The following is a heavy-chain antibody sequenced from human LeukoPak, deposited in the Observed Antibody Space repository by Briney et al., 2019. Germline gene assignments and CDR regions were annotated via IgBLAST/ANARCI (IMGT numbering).Heavy chain of an antibody. V-gene: IGHV1-69*13. Sequence: SVKVSCKASGYTFTSYDINWVRQATGRGLEWMGGIIPIFGTANYAQKFQGRVTITADESTSTAYMELSSLRSEDTAVYYCARGWSITMVRGTSRFDPWGQGTLVTVSS. D-gene: IGHD3-10*01. CDR2: IIPIFGTA. CDR1: GYTFTSYD. J-gene: IGHJ5*02. CDR3: ARGWSITMVRGTSRFDP.